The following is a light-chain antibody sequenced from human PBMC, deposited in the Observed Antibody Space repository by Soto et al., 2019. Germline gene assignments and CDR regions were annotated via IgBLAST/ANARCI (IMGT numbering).Light chain of an antibody. J-gene: IGLJ1*01. CDR1: SGDVGGYNL. V-gene: IGLV2-14*01. Sequence: QSVLTQPASVSASPGQSIAISCTGTSGDVGGYNLVSWYQQHPGKAPKLMIYEVDNRPSGVSNRFSGSKSGNTASLTISGLQAEDEADYYCSSYASINAYVFGTGTKVTVL. CDR3: SSYASINAYV. CDR2: EVD.